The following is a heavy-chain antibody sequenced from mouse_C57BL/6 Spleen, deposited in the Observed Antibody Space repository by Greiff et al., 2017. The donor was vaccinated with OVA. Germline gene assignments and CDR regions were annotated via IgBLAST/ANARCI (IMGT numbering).Heavy chain of an antibody. CDR2: ISDGGSYT. CDR1: GFTFSSYA. CDR3: ARLYDGYYEDYAMDY. D-gene: IGHD2-3*01. J-gene: IGHJ4*01. V-gene: IGHV5-4*03. Sequence: EVKLMESGGGLVKPGGSLKLSCAASGFTFSSYAMSWVRQTPEKRLEWVATISDGGSYTYYPDNVKGRFTISRDNAKNNLYLQMSHLKSEDTAMYYCARLYDGYYEDYAMDYWGQGTSVTVSS.